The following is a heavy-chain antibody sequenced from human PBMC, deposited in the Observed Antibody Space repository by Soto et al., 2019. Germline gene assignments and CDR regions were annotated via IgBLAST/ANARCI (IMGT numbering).Heavy chain of an antibody. V-gene: IGHV3-23*01. Sequence: EVQLLESGGGLVQPGGSLRLSCAASGFTFSSYAMSWVRQAPGKGLEWVSAISGSGGSTYYADSVEGRFTISRDNSKNTLDLQMNSLRAEDTAVYYCAKTIHGSGSSDLDYWGQGTLVTVSS. D-gene: IGHD3-10*01. CDR1: GFTFSSYA. CDR3: AKTIHGSGSSDLDY. J-gene: IGHJ4*02. CDR2: ISGSGGST.